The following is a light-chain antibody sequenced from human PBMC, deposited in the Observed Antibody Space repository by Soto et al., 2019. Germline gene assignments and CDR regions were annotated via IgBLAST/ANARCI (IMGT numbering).Light chain of an antibody. CDR3: QSYDSSLSGSYV. CDR1: SSNIGAGYD. J-gene: IGLJ1*01. Sequence: QSVLTQPPSVSGAPGQRVTISCTGSSSNIGAGYDVHWYQQLPGTAPKLLIYGNSNRPSGVPDRFSGSKSGTSASLAITGLQAEDEADYYCQSYDSSLSGSYVFGTGTKVNV. CDR2: GNS. V-gene: IGLV1-40*01.